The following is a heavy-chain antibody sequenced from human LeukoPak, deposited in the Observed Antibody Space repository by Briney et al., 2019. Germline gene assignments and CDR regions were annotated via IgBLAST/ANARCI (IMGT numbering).Heavy chain of an antibody. D-gene: IGHD6-13*01. Sequence: ASVKVSCKASGYTFTGYYMHWVRQAPGQGLEWMGIINPSGGSTSYAQKFQGRVTMTRDTSTSTVYMELSSLRSEDTAVYYCARGSPDSIAAASLDLWGRGTLVTVSS. CDR3: ARGSPDSIAAASLDL. CDR1: GYTFTGYY. V-gene: IGHV1-46*01. CDR2: INPSGGST. J-gene: IGHJ2*01.